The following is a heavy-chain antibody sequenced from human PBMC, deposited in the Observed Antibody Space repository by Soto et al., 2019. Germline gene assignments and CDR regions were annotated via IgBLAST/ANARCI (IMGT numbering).Heavy chain of an antibody. CDR2: ISDGDDDNT. D-gene: IGHD3-22*01. CDR1: GFTLSSYA. J-gene: IGHJ3*02. V-gene: IGHV3-23*01. CDR3: AAPLLSSGYYTPGDGAFDI. Sequence: GGSLRLSCAVSGFTLSSYAMTWVRQAPGKGLEWVSAISDGDDDNTYYAASVKGRFTISRDNSKNTLYLQMNSLRAEDTAVYYCAAPLLSSGYYTPGDGAFDIWGQGTMVTVSS.